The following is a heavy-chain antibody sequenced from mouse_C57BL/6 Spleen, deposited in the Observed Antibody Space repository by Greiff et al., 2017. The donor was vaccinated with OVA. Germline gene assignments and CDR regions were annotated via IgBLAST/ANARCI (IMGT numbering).Heavy chain of an antibody. CDR1: GYTFTSYG. Sequence: QVQLQQSGAELARPGASVTLSCKASGYTFTSYGLSWLKQRTGRGLEWIGEIYPRSGNTNYNEKFKGKATLTADKSSSTAYMELRLLTSEDSAVDFCARSYDGYSLPYYDDWGKGTTLTVSS. CDR3: ARSYDGYSLPYYDD. CDR2: IYPRSGNT. D-gene: IGHD2-3*01. V-gene: IGHV1-81*01. J-gene: IGHJ2*01.